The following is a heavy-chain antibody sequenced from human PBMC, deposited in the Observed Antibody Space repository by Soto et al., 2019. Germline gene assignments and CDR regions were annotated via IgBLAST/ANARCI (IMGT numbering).Heavy chain of an antibody. CDR3: ARWVPGADRALGY. Sequence: QVQLQESGPGLVKPSETLSLTCTVSGGSISSYYWSWIRQPPGKGLEWIGYIYYSGSTNYNPSLKSRVTISVDTSKNQFSLKLSSVTAADTAVYYCARWVPGADRALGYWGQGTLVTVSS. J-gene: IGHJ4*02. D-gene: IGHD3-16*01. V-gene: IGHV4-59*08. CDR2: IYYSGST. CDR1: GGSISSYY.